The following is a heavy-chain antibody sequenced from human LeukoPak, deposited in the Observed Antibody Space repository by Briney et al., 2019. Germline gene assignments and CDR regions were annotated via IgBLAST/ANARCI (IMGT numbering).Heavy chain of an antibody. D-gene: IGHD3-3*01. Sequence: ASVKVSCKASGYTFTSYGISWVRQAPGQGLEWMGWISAYNGNTNYAQKLQGRVTMTTDTSTSTAYMELRSLRSDDTAVYYCARERQIDFWSGYYDYWGQGTLVTVSS. CDR3: ARERQIDFWSGYYDY. V-gene: IGHV1-18*01. J-gene: IGHJ4*02. CDR2: ISAYNGNT. CDR1: GYTFTSYG.